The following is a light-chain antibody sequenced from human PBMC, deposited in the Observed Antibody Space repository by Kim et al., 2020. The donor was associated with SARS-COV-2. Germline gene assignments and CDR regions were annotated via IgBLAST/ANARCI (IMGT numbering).Light chain of an antibody. CDR2: EDN. J-gene: IGLJ3*02. CDR1: SGSIASNS. V-gene: IGLV6-57*01. CDR3: QSYDNNNRV. Sequence: GKTVTISCTRSSGSIASNSVQWYQQRPGSSPTTVIYEDNRRPSGVPDRFSGSIDSSSNSASLSISGLKTEDEADYYCQSYDNNNRVFGGGTQLTVL.